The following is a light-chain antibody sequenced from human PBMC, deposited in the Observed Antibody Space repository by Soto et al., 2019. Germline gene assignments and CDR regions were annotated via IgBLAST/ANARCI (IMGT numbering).Light chain of an antibody. J-gene: IGKJ4*01. V-gene: IGKV3-20*01. CDR2: GAS. CDR1: QSVGSDY. CDR3: QQYRSTPLT. Sequence: EIVLTQSPGTLSLSPGERATLSCRASQSVGSDYLAWYQQKPGQAPRLLMYGASSRATGIPDRFSGSGSGASGTDFSLSISRLEPEDFAVYYCQQYRSTPLTFGGGTRVEIK.